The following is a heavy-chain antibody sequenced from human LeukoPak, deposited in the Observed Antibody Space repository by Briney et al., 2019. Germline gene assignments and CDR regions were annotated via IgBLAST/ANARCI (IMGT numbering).Heavy chain of an antibody. CDR2: INPNSGGT. V-gene: IGHV1-2*02. CDR3: ARVSDDFWSGYLDY. Sequence: ASVKVSCKASGYTFTGYYMHWVRQAPGQGLEWMGWINPNSGGTNYAQKFQGRVTMTRDTSISTAYMELSRLRSDDTAVYYCARVSDDFWSGYLDYWGQGTLVTVSS. J-gene: IGHJ4*02. D-gene: IGHD3-3*01. CDR1: GYTFTGYY.